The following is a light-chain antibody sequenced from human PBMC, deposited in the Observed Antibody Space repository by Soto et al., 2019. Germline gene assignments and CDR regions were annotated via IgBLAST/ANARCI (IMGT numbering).Light chain of an antibody. J-gene: IGLJ2*01. CDR3: SSYTSSTTYVV. CDR2: EVS. Sequence: QSVLTQPASVSGSPGQSITISCTGTSSDVGGYHYVSWYQQHPGKAPKLMIYEVSNRPSGVSNRFSGSKSGNTASLTISGLQAEDEGDYYCSSYTSSTTYVVFGGGTKLTVL. V-gene: IGLV2-14*01. CDR1: SSDVGGYHY.